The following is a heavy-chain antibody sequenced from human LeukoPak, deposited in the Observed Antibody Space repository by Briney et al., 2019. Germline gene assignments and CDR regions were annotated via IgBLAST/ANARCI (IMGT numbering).Heavy chain of an antibody. V-gene: IGHV4-39*07. D-gene: IGHD3-10*01. Sequence: PSETLSLTCTVSGASMTFTHYYWVWVRQPPGKGLEWIGTINYYGSTYYNPSLKSRVSISLDTSKSQFSLNLGSVTAADTAVYYCAIKPPSGWFGTGWLDPWGQGTLVTVSS. CDR3: AIKPPSGWFGTGWLDP. CDR2: INYYGST. J-gene: IGHJ5*02. CDR1: GASMTFTHYY.